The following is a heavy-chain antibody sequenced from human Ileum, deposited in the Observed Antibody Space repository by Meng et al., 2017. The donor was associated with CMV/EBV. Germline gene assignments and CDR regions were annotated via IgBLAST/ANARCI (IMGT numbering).Heavy chain of an antibody. CDR1: GLSVSTKY. CDR3: ATFVIFGGFIDY. J-gene: IGHJ4*02. CDR2: IYRGGDT. D-gene: IGHD3/OR15-3a*01. V-gene: IGHV3-53*01. Sequence: GGSLRLSCAASGLSVSTKYMTWVRQAPGKGLEWMSLIYRGGDTHYADSVKGRFTISRDSSKNTLYLQMNDLRVEDTAVYYSATFVIFGGFIDYWGQGTLVTVPQ.